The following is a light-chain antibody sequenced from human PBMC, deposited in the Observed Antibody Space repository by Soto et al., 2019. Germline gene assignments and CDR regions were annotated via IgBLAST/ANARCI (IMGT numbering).Light chain of an antibody. V-gene: IGKV4-1*01. CDR2: WAS. CDR1: QSVLYSSNNKNY. J-gene: IGKJ4*01. CDR3: QQYYSLPLT. Sequence: DIVMTQSPDSLAVYLGERATINCKSSQSVLYSSNNKNYLAWSQQKPGQPPKLLIYWASTRESGVPDRFSGSGSGTDFTLTISSLQAEDVAVYYCQQYYSLPLTFGGGAKVEIK.